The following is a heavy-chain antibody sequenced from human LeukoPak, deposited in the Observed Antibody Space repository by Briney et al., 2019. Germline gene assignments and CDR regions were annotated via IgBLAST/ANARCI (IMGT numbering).Heavy chain of an antibody. V-gene: IGHV1-69*04. J-gene: IGHJ4*02. Sequence: SVKVSCKASGGTFSSYAISWVRQAPGQGLEWMGRIIPILGIANYAQKFQGRVTITADKSTSTAYMELSSLRSEDTAVYYCARDSSYSSSWFDYWGQGTLVTVSS. D-gene: IGHD6-13*01. CDR3: ARDSSYSSSWFDY. CDR2: IIPILGIA. CDR1: GGTFSSYA.